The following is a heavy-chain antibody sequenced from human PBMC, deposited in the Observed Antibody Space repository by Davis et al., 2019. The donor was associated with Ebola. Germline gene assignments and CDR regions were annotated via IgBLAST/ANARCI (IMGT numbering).Heavy chain of an antibody. V-gene: IGHV4-61*01. J-gene: IGHJ4*02. D-gene: IGHD1-1*01. CDR1: GGSVSSGSYY. CDR2: IYYSGST. Sequence: MPSETLSLTCTVSGGSVSSGSYYWSWIRQPPGKGLEWIGYIYYSGSTSYNPSLKSRVTISVDTSKNQFSLKLSSVTAADTAVYYCARVEWPVAFDYWGQGTLVTVSS. CDR3: ARVEWPVAFDY.